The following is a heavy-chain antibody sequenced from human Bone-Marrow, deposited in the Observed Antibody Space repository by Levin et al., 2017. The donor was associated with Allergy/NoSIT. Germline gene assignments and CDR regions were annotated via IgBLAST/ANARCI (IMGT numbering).Heavy chain of an antibody. CDR3: ARDPDRCGFCTNDGCHDCFLAY. CDR1: GGTFSSYT. J-gene: IGHJ4*02. V-gene: IGHV1-69*04. Sequence: KISCQTSGGTFSSYTFTWVRQAPGQGLEWLGRIIPILGIPNYAPKFQGRVSITADKSTSTADMEPSSLRSEDTVINYCARDPDRCGFCTNDGCHDCFLAYWGQGTLVTVSS. CDR2: IIPILGIP. D-gene: IGHD2-8*01.